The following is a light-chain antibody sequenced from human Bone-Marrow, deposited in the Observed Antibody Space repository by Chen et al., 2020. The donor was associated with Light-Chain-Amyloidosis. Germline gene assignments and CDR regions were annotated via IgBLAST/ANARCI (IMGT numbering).Light chain of an antibody. CDR2: EGT. CDR1: GNDVVGYNL. V-gene: IGLV2-23*03. CDR3: CSYSGRTTFVL. J-gene: IGLJ2*01. Sequence: QSALTQPASVSGSPGQSITISCTGTGNDVVGYNLVSWYQQHPGKAPKLIINEGTQRPSGISDRFAGSKSGNTASLTISGLQAEDESDFYCCSYSGRTTFVLFGGGTKLTVL.